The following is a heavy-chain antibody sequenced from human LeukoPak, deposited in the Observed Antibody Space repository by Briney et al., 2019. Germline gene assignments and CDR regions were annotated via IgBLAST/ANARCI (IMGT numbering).Heavy chain of an antibody. CDR2: INRNSGGT. CDR3: ARDHSYYDSGSYSNVDY. V-gene: IGHV1-2*02. J-gene: IGHJ4*02. D-gene: IGHD3-10*01. Sequence: ASLKVSCKASGYTFTAYYIHWVRQAPGQGLEWMGWINRNSGGTNYAQKFQGRVTMTRDTSSSTAYMELSRLRSDDTAVYYCARDHSYYDSGSYSNVDYWGQGTLVTVSS. CDR1: GYTFTAYY.